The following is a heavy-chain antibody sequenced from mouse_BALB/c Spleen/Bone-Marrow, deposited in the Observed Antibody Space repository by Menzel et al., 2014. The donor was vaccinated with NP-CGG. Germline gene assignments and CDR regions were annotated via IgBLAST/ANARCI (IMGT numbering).Heavy chain of an antibody. V-gene: IGHV1S81*02. D-gene: IGHD4-1*02. J-gene: IGHJ2*01. CDR3: TSPQLGRDY. Sequence: QVQPQQSGAELVKPGASVKLSCKASGYTFTSYWMYWVKQRPGQGLEWIGEINPSNGRTDYNEKFKTKATLTVDSSSSTAYMQLSSLTSEDSAVYYCTSPQLGRDYWGQGTTLTVSS. CDR1: GYTFTSYW. CDR2: INPSNGRT.